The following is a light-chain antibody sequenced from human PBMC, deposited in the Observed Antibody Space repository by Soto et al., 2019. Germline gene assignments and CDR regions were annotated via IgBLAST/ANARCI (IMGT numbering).Light chain of an antibody. V-gene: IGLV2-14*01. J-gene: IGLJ2*01. Sequence: QSALTQPASVSGSPGQSITISCSGTSSDVGGYNYVSWYQQHPGKAPKLMMYEVSNRPSGVSDRFSGSKSGNTASLTISGLQAEHEADHFCSSYTSSTTLIFGGGTKLTVL. CDR3: SSYTSSTTLI. CDR1: SSDVGGYNY. CDR2: EVS.